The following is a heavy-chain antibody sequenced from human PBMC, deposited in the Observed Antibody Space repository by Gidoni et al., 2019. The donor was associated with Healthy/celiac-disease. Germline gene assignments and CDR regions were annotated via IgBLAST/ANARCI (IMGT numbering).Heavy chain of an antibody. D-gene: IGHD2-15*01. V-gene: IGHV3-30-3*01. CDR3: ARILTVVNPNDAFDI. CDR1: GVTCSSYA. J-gene: IGHJ3*02. Sequence: QVQLGEPGGGVVQPGRSPRLSCAASGVTCSSYAMHWVRQAPGKGLEWVSVISDDGSNKYYADSVNGRFTTSRDNSKNTLYLQMNSLRAEDTAVYYCARILTVVNPNDAFDIWGQGTMVTVSS. CDR2: ISDDGSNK.